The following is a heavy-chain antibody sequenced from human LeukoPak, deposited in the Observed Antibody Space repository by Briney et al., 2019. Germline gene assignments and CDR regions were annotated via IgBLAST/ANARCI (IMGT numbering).Heavy chain of an antibody. J-gene: IGHJ6*03. V-gene: IGHV4-59*01. CDR1: GGSISSYY. CDR2: IYYSGST. Sequence: SETLSLTCTVSGGSISSYYWSWIRLPPGKGLEWIGYIYYSGSTNYNPSLKSRVTISVDTSKNQFSLKLSSVTAADTAVYYCARISVATMQYYYYYMDVWGKGTTVTVSS. D-gene: IGHD5-12*01. CDR3: ARISVATMQYYYYYMDV.